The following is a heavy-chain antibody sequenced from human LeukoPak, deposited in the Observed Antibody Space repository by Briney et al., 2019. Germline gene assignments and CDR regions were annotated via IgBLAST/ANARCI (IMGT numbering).Heavy chain of an antibody. Sequence: AAVKVSCKASGYTFTSYGISWVRQSPVQGLEWMGWISAYNGNTNYAQKLQSRVTMTTDTSTSRAYIELRSLRSDDTAVYYCARAYGSGDVYYYYYCMDVWGKGTTVTISS. J-gene: IGHJ6*03. CDR2: ISAYNGNT. CDR3: ARAYGSGDVYYYYYCMDV. CDR1: GYTFTSYG. V-gene: IGHV1-18*01. D-gene: IGHD3-10*01.